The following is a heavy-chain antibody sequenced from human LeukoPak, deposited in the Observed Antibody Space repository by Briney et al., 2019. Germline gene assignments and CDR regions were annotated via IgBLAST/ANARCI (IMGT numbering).Heavy chain of an antibody. CDR1: GFTFSSYA. CDR3: AFTCYYDSSGYGAFDI. V-gene: IGHV3-30-3*01. J-gene: IGHJ3*02. D-gene: IGHD3-22*01. Sequence: GGSLRLSCAASGFTFSSYAMHWVRQAPGKGLEWVAVISYDGSNKYYADSVKGRFTISRDNSKNTLYLQMNSLRAEDTAVYYCAFTCYYDSSGYGAFDIWGQGTMVTVSS. CDR2: ISYDGSNK.